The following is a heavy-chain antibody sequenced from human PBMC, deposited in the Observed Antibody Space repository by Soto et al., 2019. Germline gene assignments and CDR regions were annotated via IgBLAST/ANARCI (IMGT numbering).Heavy chain of an antibody. Sequence: ASVKVPCKASGYTFTSYAMHWVRQAPGQRLEWMGWINAGNGNTKYSQKFQGRVTITRDTSASTAYMELSSLRSEDTAVYYCARPLRGYSYGPHDYWGQGTLVTVSS. V-gene: IGHV1-3*01. CDR3: ARPLRGYSYGPHDY. D-gene: IGHD5-18*01. CDR2: INAGNGNT. J-gene: IGHJ4*02. CDR1: GYTFTSYA.